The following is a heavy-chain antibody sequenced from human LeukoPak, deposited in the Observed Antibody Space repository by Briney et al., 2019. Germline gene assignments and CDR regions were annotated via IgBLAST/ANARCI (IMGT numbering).Heavy chain of an antibody. Sequence: SETLSLTCTVSGGSISSSSYYWGWIRQPPGQGLEWIGSIYYSGSTYYNPSLESRVTISVDTSKNQFSLKLSSVTAADTAVYYCARPTGGDIVVVPAAIPHDAFDIWGQGTMVTVSS. CDR1: GGSISSSSYY. J-gene: IGHJ3*02. CDR2: IYYSGST. CDR3: ARPTGGDIVVVPAAIPHDAFDI. D-gene: IGHD2-2*01. V-gene: IGHV4-39*01.